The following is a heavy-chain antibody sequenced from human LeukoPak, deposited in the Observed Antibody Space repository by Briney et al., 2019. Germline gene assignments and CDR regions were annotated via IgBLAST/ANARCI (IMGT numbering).Heavy chain of an antibody. CDR3: ARESYFFDY. Sequence: SETLSLTCTVSGGSISSYYWSWIRQPPGKGLEWIGYIYYSGSTNYNPSLKSRVTISVDTSKNQFSLKLSSVTAADTAVYYCARESYFFDYWGQGTLVTVFS. V-gene: IGHV4-59*01. J-gene: IGHJ4*02. D-gene: IGHD3-16*02. CDR2: IYYSGST. CDR1: GGSISSYY.